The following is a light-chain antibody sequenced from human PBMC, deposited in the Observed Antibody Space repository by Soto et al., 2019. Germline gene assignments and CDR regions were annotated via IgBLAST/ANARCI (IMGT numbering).Light chain of an antibody. V-gene: IGKV1-39*01. CDR1: QSISSY. CDR3: QQSYSTPRT. Sequence: DSQMTQSPSSLSASVGDRVAIACRASQSISSYLNWYQQKPGKAPKLLIYAASSLQTGVPLRFSGTGSGTDFTLTISSLQPEDVATYYCQQSYSTPRTFGQGTKVDIK. J-gene: IGKJ1*01. CDR2: AAS.